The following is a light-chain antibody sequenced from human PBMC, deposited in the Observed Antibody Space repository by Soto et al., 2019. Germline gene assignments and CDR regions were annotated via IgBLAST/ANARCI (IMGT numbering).Light chain of an antibody. CDR1: QNILYIPNNMSS. Sequence: DIVMTQSPDSLAVSLGERATVNCKSSQNILYIPNNMSSLAWYQQKPGQPPKLLIYWASTRESGVPGRFSGSGSETDFTLTISSLQAEDVAVYYCQQYYASPFTFGPGTKVDIK. CDR2: WAS. V-gene: IGKV4-1*01. CDR3: QQYYASPFT. J-gene: IGKJ3*01.